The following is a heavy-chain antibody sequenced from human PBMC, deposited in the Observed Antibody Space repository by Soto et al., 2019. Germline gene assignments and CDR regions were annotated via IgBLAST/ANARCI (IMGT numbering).Heavy chain of an antibody. V-gene: IGHV4-31*03. CDR1: GGSISSGGYY. CDR3: GRVRGGGMDV. CDR2: IYYSGST. Sequence: QVQLQESGPGLVKPSQTLSLTCTVSGGSISSGGYYWSWIRQHPGKGLEWIGYIYYSGSTYYNPSLKGRVTISVDTSKNQFSLMLSSVTAADKAVYYCGRVRGGGMDVWGQGTTVTVSS. J-gene: IGHJ6*02. D-gene: IGHD2-21*01.